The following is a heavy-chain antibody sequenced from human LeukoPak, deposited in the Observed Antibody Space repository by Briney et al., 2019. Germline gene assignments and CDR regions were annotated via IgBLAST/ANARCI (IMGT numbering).Heavy chain of an antibody. J-gene: IGHJ4*02. Sequence: GGSLRLSCAASGFIFSSYGMHWVRQAPDKGLEWLAVISYDGTYKYYADSVKGRFTISRDNSENTLYLQMNSLRPEDTAVYYCARGAHKRDDYGGFFDYWGQGTLVTVSS. CDR3: ARGAHKRDDYGGFFDY. CDR2: ISYDGTYK. CDR1: GFIFSSYG. D-gene: IGHD4-23*01. V-gene: IGHV3-30*19.